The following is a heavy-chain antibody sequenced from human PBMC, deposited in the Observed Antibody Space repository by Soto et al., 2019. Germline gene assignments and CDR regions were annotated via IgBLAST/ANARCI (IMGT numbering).Heavy chain of an antibody. D-gene: IGHD2-21*01. Sequence: PGGSLRLSCAASGFTFSSYGMHWVRQAPGKGLEWVAVISYDGSNKYYADSVKGRFTISRDNSKNTLYLQMNSLRAEDTAVYYCAKDLGTLWMGYYGMDVWGQGTTVTVSS. CDR2: ISYDGSNK. J-gene: IGHJ6*02. CDR1: GFTFSSYG. V-gene: IGHV3-30*18. CDR3: AKDLGTLWMGYYGMDV.